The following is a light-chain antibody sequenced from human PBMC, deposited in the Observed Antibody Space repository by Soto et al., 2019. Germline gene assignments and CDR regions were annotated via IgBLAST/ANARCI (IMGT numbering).Light chain of an antibody. Sequence: QSVLTQPPSVCAAPGQKVTISCSGSSSNIGGNSVSWYQQLPGTAPKLLIYDDNKRPSGIPDRFSGSKSGTSATLGITGFXTGDEADYYCGSWDSSLSAYVFGTGTKVTVL. CDR2: DDN. CDR3: GSWDSSLSAYV. V-gene: IGLV1-51*01. J-gene: IGLJ1*01. CDR1: SSNIGGNS.